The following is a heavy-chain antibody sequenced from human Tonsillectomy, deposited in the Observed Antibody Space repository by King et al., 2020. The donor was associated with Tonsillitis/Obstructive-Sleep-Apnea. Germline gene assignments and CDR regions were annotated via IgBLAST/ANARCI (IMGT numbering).Heavy chain of an antibody. CDR3: ASRVEVGNCSGGSCY. V-gene: IGHV4-34*01. CDR2: INHSGST. D-gene: IGHD2-15*01. CDR1: GGSFCGYY. Sequence: VQLQQWGAGLLKPSETLSLTCAVYGGSFCGYYWSWIRQHPGKGLEWIGEINHSGSTNYKPSLKSRVTISVDTSKNQFSLKLSAVTVADTAVYYCASRVEVGNCSGGSCYWGQGTLVTVSS. J-gene: IGHJ4*02.